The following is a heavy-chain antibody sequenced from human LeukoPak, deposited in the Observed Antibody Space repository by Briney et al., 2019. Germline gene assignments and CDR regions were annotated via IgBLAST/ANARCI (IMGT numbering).Heavy chain of an antibody. Sequence: PGGSLRLSCAASGFTFSSYAMSWVRQAPGKGLEWVSAISGSGGSTYYADSVKGRFTISRDNSKNTLYLQMNSLRAEDTAVYYCAKVLYGSGSYYNGYWGQGTLVTVSS. J-gene: IGHJ4*02. CDR2: ISGSGGST. V-gene: IGHV3-23*01. D-gene: IGHD3-10*01. CDR1: GFTFSSYA. CDR3: AKVLYGSGSYYNGY.